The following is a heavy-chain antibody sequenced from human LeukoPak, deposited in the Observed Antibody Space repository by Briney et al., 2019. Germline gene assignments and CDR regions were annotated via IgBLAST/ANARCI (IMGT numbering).Heavy chain of an antibody. D-gene: IGHD3-10*01. Sequence: PSETLSLTCTVSSGSISSSSYYRAWIRQPPGKGLEWIGIINHSGRTYYKPSLKSRITISVDTSNNQFSLKLSSVTAADTAVYFCARHNIRGVSHWLDPWGQGTQVTVSS. CDR2: INHSGRT. CDR3: ARHNIRGVSHWLDP. V-gene: IGHV4-39*01. CDR1: SGSISSSSYY. J-gene: IGHJ5*02.